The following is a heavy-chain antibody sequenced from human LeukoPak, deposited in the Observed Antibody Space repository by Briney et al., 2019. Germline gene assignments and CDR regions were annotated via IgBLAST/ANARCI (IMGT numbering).Heavy chain of an antibody. D-gene: IGHD2-15*01. CDR3: ARDHDVVVVAATPYYYYYGMDV. Sequence: KSGGSLRLSCAASGFTFSDYYMSWIRQAPGEGLEWVSYISSSGSTIYYADSVKGRFTISRDNAKNSLYLQMNSLRAEDTAVYYCARDHDVVVVAATPYYYYYGMDVWGQGTTVTVSS. V-gene: IGHV3-11*01. CDR2: ISSSGSTI. CDR1: GFTFSDYY. J-gene: IGHJ6*02.